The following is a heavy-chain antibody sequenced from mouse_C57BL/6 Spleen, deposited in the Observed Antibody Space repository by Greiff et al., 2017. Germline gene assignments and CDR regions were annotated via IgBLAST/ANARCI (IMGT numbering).Heavy chain of an antibody. Sequence: EVKLVESGGGLVKPGGSLKLSCAASGFTFSSYSMSWVRQTPEKRLEWVATISDGGSYTYYPDNVKGRCTISRDNAKNNLYLQMSHLKSEDTAIYYCARGGDPWYYFDDWGQGTTLTVSS. CDR3: ARGGDPWYYFDD. CDR1: GFTFSSYS. D-gene: IGHD3-3*01. CDR2: ISDGGSYT. J-gene: IGHJ2*01. V-gene: IGHV5-4*03.